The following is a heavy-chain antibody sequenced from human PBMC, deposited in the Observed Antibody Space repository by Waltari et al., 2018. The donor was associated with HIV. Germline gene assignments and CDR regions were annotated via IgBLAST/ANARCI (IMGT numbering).Heavy chain of an antibody. D-gene: IGHD3-10*01. Sequence: QVHLVESGGGVVQPGRSLRLSCAASEFTFSSYGMHWVRQAPGKGLEWVAVISYDGSKKYYADVVKGRFTISRDNSKNTLFLEMNSLRAEDTAVYYCAKDRTYYYGSGNNYYQYYGMDVWGQGTTVTVSS. CDR3: AKDRTYYYGSGNNYYQYYGMDV. V-gene: IGHV3-30*18. J-gene: IGHJ6*02. CDR1: EFTFSSYG. CDR2: ISYDGSKK.